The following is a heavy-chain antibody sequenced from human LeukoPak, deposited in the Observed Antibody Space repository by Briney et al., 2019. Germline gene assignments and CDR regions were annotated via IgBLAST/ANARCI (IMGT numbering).Heavy chain of an antibody. V-gene: IGHV4-34*01. CDR2: INHSGST. D-gene: IGHD3-10*01. CDR3: ARGSALTMGIDP. CDR1: GGAFSGYF. J-gene: IGHJ5*01. Sequence: SETLSPTCAVYGGAFSGYFWTWIRQPPGKGLEWIGEINHSGSTNCNPSLKSRVTISVDTSKNQFSLNLTSVTAADTATYYCARGSALTMGIDPWGQGTLVTVSS.